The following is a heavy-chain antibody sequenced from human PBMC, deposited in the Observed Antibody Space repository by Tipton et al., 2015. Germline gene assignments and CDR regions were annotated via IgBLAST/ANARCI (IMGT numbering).Heavy chain of an antibody. CDR3: ARARGRHGGLFDS. D-gene: IGHD4-23*01. Sequence: LRLSCTVSSDSINKYYWSWIRQPPGKELQWIGYIQYSGGTNYNPSLGSRVSMSVDTSKTQFSLEMRSVTATDTAVYYCARARGRHGGLFDSWGQGTLVTVSS. J-gene: IGHJ4*02. CDR2: IQYSGGT. V-gene: IGHV4-59*01. CDR1: SDSINKYY.